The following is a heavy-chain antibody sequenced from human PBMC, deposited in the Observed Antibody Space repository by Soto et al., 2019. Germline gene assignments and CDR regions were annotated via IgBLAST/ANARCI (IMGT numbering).Heavy chain of an antibody. D-gene: IGHD6-13*01. CDR2: ISGDSNYR. Sequence: HARLLESGGGLVRPGGSLRLSCAASEFTVSAYYMAWIRQAPGKGLDWISYISGDSNYRNYADSVKGRFTISRDNAKNSLYLQMNSLTVEDTAVYFCVTGQQVRMADIWGQGTMVTVSS. CDR3: VTGQQVRMADI. J-gene: IGHJ3*02. CDR1: EFTVSAYY. V-gene: IGHV3-11*03.